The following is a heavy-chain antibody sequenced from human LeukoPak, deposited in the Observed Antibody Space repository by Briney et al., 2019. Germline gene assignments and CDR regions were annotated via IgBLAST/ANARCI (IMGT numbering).Heavy chain of an antibody. CDR1: GGTFSSYA. D-gene: IGHD3-16*02. J-gene: IGHJ4*02. CDR3: AKGGSYRSQPYFDY. Sequence: SVKVSCKASGGTFSSYAISWVRQAPGQGLEWMGGIIPIFGTANYAQKFQGRVTITADESTSTAYMELSSLRSEDTAVYYCAKGGSYRSQPYFDYWGQGTPVTVSS. V-gene: IGHV1-69*13. CDR2: IIPIFGTA.